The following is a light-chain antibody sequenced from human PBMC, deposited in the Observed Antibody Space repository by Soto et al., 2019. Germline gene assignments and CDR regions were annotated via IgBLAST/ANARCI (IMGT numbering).Light chain of an antibody. CDR2: AAS. J-gene: IGKJ1*01. CDR3: QQSYSTPPT. CDR1: QSINKF. Sequence: DIQMTQSPSSLSASVGDRVTITCRASQSINKFLNWYQHKPGKAPKLLIYAASSLQSGVPSRFSGSGSGTDFTLTISSLQPEDFATYYCQQSYSTPPTFGQGTKVEIK. V-gene: IGKV1-39*01.